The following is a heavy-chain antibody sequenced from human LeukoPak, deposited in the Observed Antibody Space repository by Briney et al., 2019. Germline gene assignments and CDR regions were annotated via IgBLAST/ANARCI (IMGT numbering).Heavy chain of an antibody. Sequence: GGSLRLSCAASGFTFSSYAMSWVRQAPGKGLEWVSTISGSGASSYHSGAVKGRFTISRDNSKNTLYLEMNSLKVEDTAVYYCAKDPSGDYNSFNVWGQGTVVTVSS. CDR2: ISGSGASS. CDR1: GFTFSSYA. CDR3: AKDPSGDYNSFNV. V-gene: IGHV3-23*01. J-gene: IGHJ3*01. D-gene: IGHD4/OR15-4a*01.